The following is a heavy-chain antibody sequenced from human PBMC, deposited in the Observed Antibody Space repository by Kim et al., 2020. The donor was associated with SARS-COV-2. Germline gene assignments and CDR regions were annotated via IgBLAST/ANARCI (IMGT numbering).Heavy chain of an antibody. J-gene: IGHJ4*02. Sequence: VKVRFTLSRDNSKNTLYLQMNSLRAEDTAVYYCARDSGIAVAGTRYYFDYWGQGTLVTVSS. CDR3: ARDSGIAVAGTRYYFDY. D-gene: IGHD6-19*01. V-gene: IGHV3-30*07.